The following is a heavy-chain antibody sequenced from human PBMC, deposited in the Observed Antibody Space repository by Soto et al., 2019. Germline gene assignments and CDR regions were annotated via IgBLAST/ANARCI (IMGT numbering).Heavy chain of an antibody. CDR1: GFTFNTYD. CDR2: ITTSSAYI. D-gene: IGHD2-21*01. V-gene: IGHV3-21*01. Sequence: EVQLVESGGGLVKPGGSLRLSCAASGFTFNTYDMNWVRQAPGKGLEWVSSITTSSAYIYYADSLKGRITISRDNAKNSLFLQMTSQRAEDTAVYYCVRSGTARLLRHSWFDTWGQGTLVTVSS. J-gene: IGHJ5*02. CDR3: VRSGTARLLRHSWFDT.